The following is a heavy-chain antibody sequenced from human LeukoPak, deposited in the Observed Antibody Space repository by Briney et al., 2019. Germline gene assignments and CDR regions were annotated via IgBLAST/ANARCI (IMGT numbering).Heavy chain of an antibody. D-gene: IGHD6-6*01. Sequence: ASVKVSCKASGGTFSSYAISWVRQAPGQGLEWMGRIIPILGIANYAQKFQGRVTITADKSTSTAYMELSSLRSEDTAVYYCARVGPLDSSSSGGNWFDPWGQGTLVTVSS. CDR1: GGTFSSYA. CDR3: ARVGPLDSSSSGGNWFDP. CDR2: IIPILGIA. J-gene: IGHJ5*02. V-gene: IGHV1-69*04.